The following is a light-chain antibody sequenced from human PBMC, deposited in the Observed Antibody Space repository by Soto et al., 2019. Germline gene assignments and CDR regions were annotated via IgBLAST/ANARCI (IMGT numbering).Light chain of an antibody. V-gene: IGKV3-20*01. J-gene: IGKJ4*01. CDR2: GAS. CDR1: QSVSSSY. Sequence: EIVLTQSPGTLSLSPGERATLSCRASQSVSSSYLAWYQQKPGQAPRLLIYGASSRATGIPDRFSGSGSGTDFTLTISRLEPEDFAVYYCQQYGSSPLPLGGGTKV. CDR3: QQYGSSPLP.